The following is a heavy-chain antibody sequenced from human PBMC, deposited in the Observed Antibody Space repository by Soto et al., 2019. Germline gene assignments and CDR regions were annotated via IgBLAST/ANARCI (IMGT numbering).Heavy chain of an antibody. J-gene: IGHJ6*02. V-gene: IGHV3-13*05. CDR1: GFTSSAYD. CDR3: ARAYSGRLPRRADYYFAMDV. CDR2: IGAADDP. Sequence: EAQLVESGGGVVQPGGSLRLSCAASGFTSSAYDMHWVRQATGKGLEWVSAIGAADDPYYLGSVKGRFTISRENARNSFYLQTNNLRAGDTAVYYCARAYSGRLPRRADYYFAMDVWGQGTTVTVSS. D-gene: IGHD2-21*01.